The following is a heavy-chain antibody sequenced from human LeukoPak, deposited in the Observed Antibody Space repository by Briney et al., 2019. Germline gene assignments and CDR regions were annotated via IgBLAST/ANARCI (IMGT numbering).Heavy chain of an antibody. D-gene: IGHD5-12*01. J-gene: IGHJ4*02. CDR2: IKQDGSEM. CDR1: GFTFSSYW. V-gene: IGHV3-7*03. CDR3: ARGGYRLEY. Sequence: GGSLRLSCAASGFTFSSYWMSWVRQAPGKGLEWVANIKQDGSEMYYVDSVKGRFTISRDNAKKSLYLQMNSLRGEDTAVYYCARGGYRLEYWGQGTPVTVSS.